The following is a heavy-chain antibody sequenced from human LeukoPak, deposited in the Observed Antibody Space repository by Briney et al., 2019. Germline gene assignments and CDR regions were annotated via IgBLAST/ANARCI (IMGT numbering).Heavy chain of an antibody. V-gene: IGHV6-1*01. J-gene: IGHJ4*02. Sequence: LSQTLSLTCAISGDSVSSNSAAWNWIRQSPSRGLEWLGRTYYRSKWYNDYAVSVKSRITINPDTSKNQFSLQLNSVTPEDTAVYYCPRENPNGLRYFDWLSPLDYWGQGTLVTVSS. CDR3: PRENPNGLRYFDWLSPLDY. CDR2: TYYRSKWYN. CDR1: GDSVSSNSAA. D-gene: IGHD3-9*01.